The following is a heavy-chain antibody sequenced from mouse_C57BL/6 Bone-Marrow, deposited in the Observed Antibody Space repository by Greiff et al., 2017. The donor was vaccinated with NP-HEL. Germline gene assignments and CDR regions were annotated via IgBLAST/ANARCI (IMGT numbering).Heavy chain of an antibody. CDR2: INPNNGGT. V-gene: IGHV1-18*01. CDR3: ARSRITTRGYFDV. D-gene: IGHD1-1*01. Sequence: VHVKQSGPELVKPGASVKIPCKASGYTFTDYNMDWVKQSHGKSLEWIGDINPNNGGTIYNQKFKGKATLTVDKSSSTAYMELRSLTSEDTAVYYCARSRITTRGYFDVWGTGTTVTVSS. CDR1: GYTFTDYN. J-gene: IGHJ1*03.